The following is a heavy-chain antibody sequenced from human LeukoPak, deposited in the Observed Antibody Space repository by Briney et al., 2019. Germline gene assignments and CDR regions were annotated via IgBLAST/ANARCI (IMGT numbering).Heavy chain of an antibody. CDR2: INHSGST. V-gene: IGHV4-34*01. CDR3: ARASYAVTTYYYYYYYYMDV. J-gene: IGHJ6*03. CDR1: GGSFSGYY. D-gene: IGHD4-17*01. Sequence: SETLSLTCAVYGGSFSGYYWSWIRQPPGKGLEWIGEINHSGSTNYNPSLKSRVTISVDTSKNQCSLKLSSVTAADTAVYYCARASYAVTTYYYYYYYYMDVWGKATTVTISS.